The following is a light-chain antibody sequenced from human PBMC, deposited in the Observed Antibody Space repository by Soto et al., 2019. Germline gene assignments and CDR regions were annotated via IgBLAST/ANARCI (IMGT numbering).Light chain of an antibody. CDR3: QQYSSSPPMYT. V-gene: IGKV3-20*01. CDR2: AAS. J-gene: IGKJ2*01. CDR1: QSVSTSY. Sequence: EIVLTQSPGTLSLSPGERATLSCRASQSVSTSYLAWYQQKPGQAPRLLIYAASSRATDIPDRFSGSGSGTDFTLTISRLEPEDFAVYYCQQYSSSPPMYTFGQGTKLDIK.